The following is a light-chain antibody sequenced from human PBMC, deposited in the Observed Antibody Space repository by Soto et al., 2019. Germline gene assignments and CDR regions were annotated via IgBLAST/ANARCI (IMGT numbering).Light chain of an antibody. Sequence: QSALTQPPSASGSLGQSVSFSCTGTSSDIGDDNYVSWDQQHPGKAPILMIDEVTKRPSGDPDRLAGTRSGNTASLTVSGFQADDEADDYCSSYAGNNNDVFGTGPKVTVL. CDR1: SSDIGDDNY. CDR3: SSYAGNNNDV. J-gene: IGLJ1*01. V-gene: IGLV2-8*01. CDR2: EVT.